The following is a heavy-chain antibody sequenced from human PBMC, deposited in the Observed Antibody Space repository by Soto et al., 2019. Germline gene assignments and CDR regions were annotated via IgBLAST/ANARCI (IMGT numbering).Heavy chain of an antibody. V-gene: IGHV3-21*01. CDR1: GFTFSSYS. Sequence: GGSLRLSCAASGFTFSSYSMNWVRQAPGKGLEWVSSISSSSSYIYYADSVKGRFTISRDNAKNSLYLQMNSLRAEDTAVYYCARYSGYDLGGNVDYWGQGTLVTVSS. J-gene: IGHJ4*02. CDR3: ARYSGYDLGGNVDY. CDR2: ISSSSSYI. D-gene: IGHD5-12*01.